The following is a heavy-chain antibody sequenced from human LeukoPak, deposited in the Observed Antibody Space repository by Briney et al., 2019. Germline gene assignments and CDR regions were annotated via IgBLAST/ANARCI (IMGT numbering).Heavy chain of an antibody. CDR2: ISAYNGNT. CDR3: ARGELYYDILTGYYHYYYGMDV. Sequence: GASVAVSCKASGYTFTSYGISWVRQAPGQGLEWMGWISAYNGNTNYAQKLQGRVTMTTDTSTSTAYMELRSLRSDDTAVYYCARGELYYDILTGYYHYYYGMDVWGQGTTVTVSS. V-gene: IGHV1-18*01. J-gene: IGHJ6*02. D-gene: IGHD3-9*01. CDR1: GYTFTSYG.